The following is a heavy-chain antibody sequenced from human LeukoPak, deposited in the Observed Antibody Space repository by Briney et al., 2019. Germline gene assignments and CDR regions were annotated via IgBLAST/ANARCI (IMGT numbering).Heavy chain of an antibody. CDR2: IYYSGST. Sequence: SETLSLTCTVSSASVSSGSYYWSWIRQPPGRGLEWIGYIYYSGSTNYNPSLKGRVTISVDTSKNQFSLKLSSVTAADTAVYYCARVAGDLDYWGQGTLVTVSS. J-gene: IGHJ4*02. CDR1: SASVSSGSYY. CDR3: ARVAGDLDY. V-gene: IGHV4-61*01. D-gene: IGHD6-19*01.